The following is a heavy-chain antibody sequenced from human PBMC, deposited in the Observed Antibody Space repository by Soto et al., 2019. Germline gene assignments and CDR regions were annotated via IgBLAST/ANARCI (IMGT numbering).Heavy chain of an antibody. CDR1: GASVAGGSYY. CDR2: IPSRGRP. D-gene: IGHD5-12*01. J-gene: IGHJ5*02. Sequence: TLSLTCSVSGASVAGGSYYWSLVLQPPGKGLEWIGYIPSRGRPFYNPSLTSRGTISADTSKNQLSLQSTSVTAADTAVYYCARDTYSGYDFGLWGQGTLVTVSS. CDR3: ARDTYSGYDFGL. V-gene: IGHV4-30-4*01.